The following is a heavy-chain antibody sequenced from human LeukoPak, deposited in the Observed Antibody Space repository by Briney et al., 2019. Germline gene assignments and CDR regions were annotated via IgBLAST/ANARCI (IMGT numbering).Heavy chain of an antibody. Sequence: SETLSLTCTVSGGSISSYYWSWIRQAPGKGLEWVGDICYSGSTNYNPSPKSRVTISVDTSTTQFSLKLRSVTAADTAVYYCARGRYGYGGYYFDYWGEGTLVTVSS. V-gene: IGHV4-59*01. CDR3: ARGRYGYGGYYFDY. J-gene: IGHJ4*02. CDR1: GGSISSYY. D-gene: IGHD5-18*01. CDR2: ICYSGST.